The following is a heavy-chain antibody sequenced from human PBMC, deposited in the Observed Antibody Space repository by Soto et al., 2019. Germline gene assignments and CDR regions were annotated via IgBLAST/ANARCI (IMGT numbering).Heavy chain of an antibody. V-gene: IGHV3-23*01. D-gene: IGHD3-3*01. CDR1: GFTFSSYA. CDR2: ISGSGGST. Sequence: GGFLRLSCAASGFTFSSYAMSWVRQAPGKGLEWVSAISGSGGSTYYADSVKGRFTISRDNSKNTLYLQMNSLRAEDTAVYYCARGSYDFWSGYLSYYYYGMDVWGQGTTVTVSS. CDR3: ARGSYDFWSGYLSYYYYGMDV. J-gene: IGHJ6*02.